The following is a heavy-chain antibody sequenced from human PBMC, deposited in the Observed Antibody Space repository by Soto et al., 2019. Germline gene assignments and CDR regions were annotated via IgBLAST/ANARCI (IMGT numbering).Heavy chain of an antibody. V-gene: IGHV3-33*01. J-gene: IGHJ4*02. CDR3: ARESSVTVLDY. CDR1: GFTFRNYG. D-gene: IGHD4-17*01. Sequence: QVQVVESGGGVVQPGRSLRLSCAASGFTFRNYGMHWVRQPPGKGLEWVAVVWFDGNNKYYVDSVKGRFTISRDNSKNTVYLQMNRLRAEDTAVYYCARESSVTVLDYWGQGTLVTVSS. CDR2: VWFDGNNK.